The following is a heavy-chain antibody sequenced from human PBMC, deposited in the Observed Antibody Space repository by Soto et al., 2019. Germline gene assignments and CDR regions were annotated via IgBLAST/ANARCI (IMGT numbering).Heavy chain of an antibody. Sequence: QLQLQESGPGLVKPSETLSLTCTVSGGSISSSSYYWGWIRQPPGKGLEWIGSIYYSGSTYYNPSLKSRVTISVDTSKNQFSLKLSSVNAADTAVYYCATALGVSRPSYFDYWGQGTLVTVSS. CDR2: IYYSGST. CDR3: ATALGVSRPSYFDY. CDR1: GGSISSSSYY. V-gene: IGHV4-39*01. D-gene: IGHD6-6*01. J-gene: IGHJ4*02.